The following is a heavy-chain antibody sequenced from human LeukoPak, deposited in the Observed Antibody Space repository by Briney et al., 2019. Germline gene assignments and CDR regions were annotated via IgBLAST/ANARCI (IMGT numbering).Heavy chain of an antibody. CDR3: ARANFLYCSSSTCLFDY. J-gene: IGHJ4*02. Sequence: ASVKVSCKASGYTFTDYYMHWVRQAPGQGFEWMGWINPNDGDTNYAQKFQGRVTMTRDTSISTAHMEVSRLRSDNTAVYYCARANFLYCSSSTCLFDYWGQGTLVTVSS. D-gene: IGHD2-2*01. CDR2: INPNDGDT. V-gene: IGHV1-2*02. CDR1: GYTFTDYY.